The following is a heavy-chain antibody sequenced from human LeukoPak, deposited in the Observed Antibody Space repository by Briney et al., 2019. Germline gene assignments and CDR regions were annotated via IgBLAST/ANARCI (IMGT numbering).Heavy chain of an antibody. CDR1: GGSISGYY. J-gene: IGHJ5*02. D-gene: IGHD3-16*01. CDR3: AKSPSGRGGYNWFDP. CDR2: VYTSGST. V-gene: IGHV4-4*07. Sequence: SETLSLTCTVSGGSISGYYWSWIRQPAGKGLEWIGRVYTSGSTNYNPSLKSRVTMSIDTSKNQFSLNLSSETAADTAVYYCAKSPSGRGGYNWFDPWGQGTLVTVSS.